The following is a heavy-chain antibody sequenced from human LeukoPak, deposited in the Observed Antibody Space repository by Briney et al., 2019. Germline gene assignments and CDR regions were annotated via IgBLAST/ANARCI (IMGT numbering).Heavy chain of an antibody. CDR1: GFTFSRYW. CDR2: IKQDGSEK. Sequence: GGSLRLSCAASGFTFSRYWMGWVRQAPGKGLEWVANIKQDGSEKYYVDSVKGRFTISRDNAKNSVYLQMNSLRAEDTAVYYCARDANYYDASGLLFYDGFDIWGQGTMVTVSS. J-gene: IGHJ3*02. V-gene: IGHV3-7*01. CDR3: ARDANYYDASGLLFYDGFDI. D-gene: IGHD3-22*01.